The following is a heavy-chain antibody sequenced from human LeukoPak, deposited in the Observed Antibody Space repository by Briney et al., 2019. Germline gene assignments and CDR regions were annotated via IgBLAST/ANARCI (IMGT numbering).Heavy chain of an antibody. D-gene: IGHD3-16*02. V-gene: IGHV4-39*01. CDR2: IYYSGST. CDR3: ARRDGIMITFGGVIDMGIDY. J-gene: IGHJ4*02. Sequence: PSETLSLTCTVSGGSISSSSYYWGWIRQPPGKGLEWIGSIYYSGSTYYNPSLKSRVTISVDTSKNQFSLRLSSVTAADTAVYYCARRDGIMITFGGVIDMGIDYWGQGTLVTVSS. CDR1: GGSISSSSYY.